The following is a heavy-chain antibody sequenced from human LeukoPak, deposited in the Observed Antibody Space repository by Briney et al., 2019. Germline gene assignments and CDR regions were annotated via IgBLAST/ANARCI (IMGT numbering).Heavy chain of an antibody. CDR3: ASVAHQNYYYYGMDV. CDR1: VGTFSSYA. Sequence: ASVTVSFKSSVGTFSSYAISWVRQAPGQGLEWMGRIIPIFGIANYAQKFQGRVTITADKSTSTAYMELSSLRSEDTAVYYCASVAHQNYYYYGMDVWGQGTTVTVSS. D-gene: IGHD6-19*01. J-gene: IGHJ6*02. CDR2: IIPIFGIA. V-gene: IGHV1-69*04.